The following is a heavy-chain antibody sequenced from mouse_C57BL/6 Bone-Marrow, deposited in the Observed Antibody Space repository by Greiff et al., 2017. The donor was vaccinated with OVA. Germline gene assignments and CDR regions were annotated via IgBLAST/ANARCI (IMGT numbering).Heavy chain of an antibody. D-gene: IGHD1-1*01. Sequence: EVKVEESGGGLVKPGGSLKLSCAASGFTFSDYGMHWVRQAPEKGLAWVAYISSGSSTIYYADTVKGRFTISRDNAKNTLFLQMTSLRSDDTAMYYCARGSYYYGSGWFAYWGQGTLVTVSA. V-gene: IGHV5-17*01. CDR1: GFTFSDYG. CDR3: ARGSYYYGSGWFAY. CDR2: ISSGSSTI. J-gene: IGHJ3*01.